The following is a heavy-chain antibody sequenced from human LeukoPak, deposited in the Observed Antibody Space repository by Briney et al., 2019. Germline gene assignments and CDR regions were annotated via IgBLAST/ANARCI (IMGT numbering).Heavy chain of an antibody. CDR3: AKGHAYYYDSSGYPDAFDI. Sequence: GGSLRLSCAASGFTFSSYGMHWVRQAPGKGLDWVAFIRYDGSNKYYADSVKGRFTISRDNSKNTLYLQMNSLRAEDTAVYYCAKGHAYYYDSSGYPDAFDIWGQGTMVTVSS. V-gene: IGHV3-30*02. J-gene: IGHJ3*02. D-gene: IGHD3-22*01. CDR2: IRYDGSNK. CDR1: GFTFSSYG.